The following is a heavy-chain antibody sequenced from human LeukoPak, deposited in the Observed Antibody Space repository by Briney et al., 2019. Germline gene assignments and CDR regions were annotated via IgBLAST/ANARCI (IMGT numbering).Heavy chain of an antibody. CDR2: ISTSGSTI. V-gene: IGHV3-11*01. J-gene: IGHJ5*01. Sequence: GGSLRLSCAAPGFTFSDYYMSWMRQAPGQGLERVSYISTSGSTIYHADSVKGRFTISRDNAKNSLYLQMNSLRAEDTAVYYCAREHCSTTSCYFDSWGQGSLVTVSS. D-gene: IGHD2-2*01. CDR1: GFTFSDYY. CDR3: AREHCSTTSCYFDS.